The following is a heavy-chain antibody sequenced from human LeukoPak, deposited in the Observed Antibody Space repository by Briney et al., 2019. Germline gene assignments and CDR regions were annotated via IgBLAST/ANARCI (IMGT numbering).Heavy chain of an antibody. CDR2: INHSGST. Sequence: SETLSLTCAVYGGSFSGYYWSWIRQPPGKGLEWIGEINHSGSTNHNPSLKSRVTISVDTSKNQFSLKLSSVTAADTAVYYCARGYYGDSSYFDYWGQGTLVTVSS. J-gene: IGHJ4*02. D-gene: IGHD4-17*01. V-gene: IGHV4-34*01. CDR3: ARGYYGDSSYFDY. CDR1: GGSFSGYY.